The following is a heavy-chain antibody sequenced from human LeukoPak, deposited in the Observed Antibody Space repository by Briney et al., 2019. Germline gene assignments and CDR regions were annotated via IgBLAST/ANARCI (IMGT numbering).Heavy chain of an antibody. J-gene: IGHJ3*02. CDR3: ARRSWAARDAFDI. CDR1: GGSLSSDN. V-gene: IGHV4-59*01. CDR2: IYYSGST. D-gene: IGHD3-16*01. Sequence: SETLSLTCSVSGGSLSSDNWNWIRQPPGKGLEWIGYIYYSGSTYYNPSLKSRVTISVDTSKNQFSLKLSSVTTADTAVYYCARRSWAARDAFDIWGQGTTVTVSS.